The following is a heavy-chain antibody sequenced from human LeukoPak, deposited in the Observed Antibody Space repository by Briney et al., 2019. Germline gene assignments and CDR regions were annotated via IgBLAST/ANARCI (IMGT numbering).Heavy chain of an antibody. CDR1: GLXFSSYG. CDR2: IWYDGRSK. J-gene: IGHJ4*02. Sequence: PGGSLRLSCAASGLXFSSYGMHWVRQAPGKGLEWVAVIWYDGRSKYYADSVKGRFTISRDNSKNTLYLQMNSLRAEDTAVCYCARGRYFDWLLHGYFDYWGQGTLVTVSS. V-gene: IGHV3-33*01. CDR3: ARGRYFDWLLHGYFDY. D-gene: IGHD3-9*01.